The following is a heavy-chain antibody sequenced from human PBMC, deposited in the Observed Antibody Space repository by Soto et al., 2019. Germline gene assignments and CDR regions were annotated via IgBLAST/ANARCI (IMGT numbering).Heavy chain of an antibody. V-gene: IGHV2-26*01. CDR1: GFSLTNARMG. CDR3: ARVFPEDSGHYPYYFDW. J-gene: IGHJ4*02. Sequence: QVTLKESGLVLVKATETLTLTCTVSGFSLTNARMGVSWIRQPPGKALEWLAYIFSNDEESYSTSLKSRLTTSKATSKSQVVLTLPNMTPGDTGTYYGARVFPEDSGHYPYYFDWWGQGTRVTV. D-gene: IGHD3-22*01. CDR2: IFSNDEE.